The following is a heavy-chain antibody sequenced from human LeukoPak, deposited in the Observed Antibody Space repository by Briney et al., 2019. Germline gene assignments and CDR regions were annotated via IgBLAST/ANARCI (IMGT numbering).Heavy chain of an antibody. CDR2: ISSSSSYI. CDR3: ARDRHDDAFDI. J-gene: IGHJ3*02. CDR1: GFTFSIYA. V-gene: IGHV3-21*01. Sequence: GGSLRLSCAASGFTFSIYAMNWVRQAPGKGLEWVSSISSSSSYIYYADSVKGRFTISRDNAKNSLYLQMNSLRAEDTAVYCCARDRHDDAFDIWGQGTMVTVSS.